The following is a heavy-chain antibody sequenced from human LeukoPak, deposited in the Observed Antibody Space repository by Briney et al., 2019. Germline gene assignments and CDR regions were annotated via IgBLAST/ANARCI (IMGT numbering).Heavy chain of an antibody. V-gene: IGHV4-39*01. CDR2: IYYTGST. CDR1: GGSISSSRYY. CDR3: VLSSSWYQH. Sequence: SETLSLTCTVSGGSISSSRYYWGWIRQPPGKGLEWIGSIYYTGSTYYNPSLKSRVTISVDTSKNQFSLKLSSVTAADTAVYYCVLSSSWYQHWGQGTLVTVSS. D-gene: IGHD6-13*01. J-gene: IGHJ1*01.